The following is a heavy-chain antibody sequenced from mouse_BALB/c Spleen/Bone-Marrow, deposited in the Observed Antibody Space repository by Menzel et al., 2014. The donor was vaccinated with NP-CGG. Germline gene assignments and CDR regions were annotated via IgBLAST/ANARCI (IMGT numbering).Heavy chain of an antibody. CDR1: GFDFSRYW. CDR3: ARLGYYGSFAY. CDR2: INPDSNTI. Sequence: EVQLVESGGGLVQPGGSLKLSCAASGFDFSRYWMSWVRQAPGKGLEWIGEINPDSNTINYTPSLKDKFIISRDNAKNTPYLQMSKVRSEDTALYYCARLGYYGSFAYWGQGTLVTVSA. V-gene: IGHV4-1*02. D-gene: IGHD1-2*01. J-gene: IGHJ3*01.